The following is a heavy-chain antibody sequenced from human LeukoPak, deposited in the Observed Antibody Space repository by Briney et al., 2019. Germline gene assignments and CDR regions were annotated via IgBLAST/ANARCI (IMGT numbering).Heavy chain of an antibody. Sequence: PGGSLRLSCAASGFTVSSNYMSWVRRAPGKGLEWVSVIYSGGSTYYADSVKGRFTISRDNSKNTLYLQMNSLRAEDTAVYYCARAPRIYCSSTSCYSHFDYWGQGTLVTVSS. CDR3: ARAPRIYCSSTSCYSHFDY. J-gene: IGHJ4*02. D-gene: IGHD2-2*01. CDR1: GFTVSSNY. V-gene: IGHV3-53*01. CDR2: IYSGGST.